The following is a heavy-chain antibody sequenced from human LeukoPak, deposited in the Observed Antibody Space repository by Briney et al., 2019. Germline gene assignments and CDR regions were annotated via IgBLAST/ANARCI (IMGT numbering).Heavy chain of an antibody. Sequence: ASVKVSCKASGYTFTSYGISWVRQAPGQGFEWMGWISAYNGNTNYAQKFQGRVTMTRDTSISTAYMELSRLRSDDTAVYYCARTTMVRGEFDYWGQGTLVTVSS. J-gene: IGHJ4*02. CDR3: ARTTMVRGEFDY. CDR1: GYTFTSYG. D-gene: IGHD3-10*01. V-gene: IGHV1-18*01. CDR2: ISAYNGNT.